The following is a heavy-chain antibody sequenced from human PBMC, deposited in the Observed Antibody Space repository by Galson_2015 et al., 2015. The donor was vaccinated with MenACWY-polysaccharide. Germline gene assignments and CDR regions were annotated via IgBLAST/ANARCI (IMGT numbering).Heavy chain of an antibody. CDR2: IYSRGST. CDR1: GVTISDYY. V-gene: IGHV4-59*01. D-gene: IGHD3-10*01. CDR3: ARLPGFGQLSDYYFDY. Sequence: ETLSLTCTVYGVTISDYYWSWIRQPPGKGLEWIGYIYSRGSTIYNSSLKSRLTMSVDTSKNQFSLNLRSVTAADTAIYYCARLPGFGQLSDYYFDYWGQGSLVTVSS. J-gene: IGHJ4*02.